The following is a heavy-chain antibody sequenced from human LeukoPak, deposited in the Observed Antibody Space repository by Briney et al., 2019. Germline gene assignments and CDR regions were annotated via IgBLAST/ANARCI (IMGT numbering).Heavy chain of an antibody. V-gene: IGHV3-48*01. CDR1: GFTFSSYS. J-gene: IGHJ6*02. Sequence: PGGSLRLSCAASGFTFSSYSVNWVRQAPGKGLEWVSYISSSSSTIYYADSVKGRFTISRDNAKNSLYLQMNSLRAEDTAVYYCARAVPYYGSGMDYYGMDVWGQGTTVTVSS. CDR3: ARAVPYYGSGMDYYGMDV. D-gene: IGHD3-10*01. CDR2: ISSSSSTI.